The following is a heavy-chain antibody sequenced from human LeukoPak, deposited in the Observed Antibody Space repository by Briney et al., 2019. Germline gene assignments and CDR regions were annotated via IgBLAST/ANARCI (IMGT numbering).Heavy chain of an antibody. V-gene: IGHV1-18*01. D-gene: IGHD3-10*01. CDR1: GYTFTSYG. J-gene: IGHJ4*02. CDR2: ISAYNGNT. CDR3: ARDSDYYGSGSYYGNDY. Sequence: ASVKVSCKASGYTFTSYGISWVRQAPGQGLEWMGWISAYNGNTNYAQKLQGRVTMTTDTSTSTAYMELRSLRSDDTAVYYCARDSDYYGSGSYYGNDYWGQETLVTVSS.